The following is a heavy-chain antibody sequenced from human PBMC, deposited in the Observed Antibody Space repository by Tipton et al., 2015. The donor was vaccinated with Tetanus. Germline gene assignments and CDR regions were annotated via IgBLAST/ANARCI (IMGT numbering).Heavy chain of an antibody. J-gene: IGHJ3*02. CDR1: GFTFSSYA. CDR3: ARKTFYYDSSGEEDAFDI. CDR2: ISYDGSNK. Sequence: QLVQSGGGVVQPGRSLRLSCAASGFTFSSYAMHWVRQAPGKGLEWVAVISYDGSNKYYADSVKGRFTISRDNSKNTLYLQMNSLRAEDTAVYYCARKTFYYDSSGEEDAFDIWGQGAMVTVSS. D-gene: IGHD3-22*01. V-gene: IGHV3-30*04.